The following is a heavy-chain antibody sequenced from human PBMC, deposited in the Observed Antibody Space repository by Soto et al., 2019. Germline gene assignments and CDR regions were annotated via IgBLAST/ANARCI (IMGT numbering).Heavy chain of an antibody. J-gene: IGHJ6*02. Sequence: SVKVSCKASGGTFSSCAISWVRQAPGQGLEWMGGIIPIFGTANYAQKFQGRVTITADESTSTAYMELSSLRSEDTAVYYCARVNGAAAGTDYYYGMDVWGQGTTVTVSS. CDR2: IIPIFGTA. CDR3: ARVNGAAAGTDYYYGMDV. CDR1: GGTFSSCA. D-gene: IGHD6-13*01. V-gene: IGHV1-69*13.